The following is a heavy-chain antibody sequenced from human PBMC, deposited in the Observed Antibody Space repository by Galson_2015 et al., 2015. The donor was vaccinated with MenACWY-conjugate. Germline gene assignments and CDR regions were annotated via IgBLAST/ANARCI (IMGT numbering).Heavy chain of an antibody. V-gene: IGHV1-8*01. D-gene: IGHD3-9*01. CDR1: GYTFTSYD. CDR2: MNPNSGIT. J-gene: IGHJ6*03. Sequence: SVKVSCKASGYTFTSYDINWVRQATGQGLEWMGWMNPNSGITGYAQKFQGRVTMTRNTSISTAYMELSSLRSEDTAVYYCARGGDYDILTGRYYYYMDVRGKGTTVTVSS. CDR3: ARGGDYDILTGRYYYYMDV.